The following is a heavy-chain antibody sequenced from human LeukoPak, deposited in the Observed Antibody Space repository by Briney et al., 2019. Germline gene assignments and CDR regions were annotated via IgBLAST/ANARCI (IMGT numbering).Heavy chain of an antibody. CDR3: ARVQPHYYDSSGYPPDY. J-gene: IGHJ4*02. D-gene: IGHD3-22*01. Sequence: GGSLRLSCAASGFTPSDYYMSWIRQALGKGLEWVSYISSSGSTRSYADAVKDRFTISRKNAKNSLYLQMNSRRAEDTAVYYCARVQPHYYDSSGYPPDYWGQGTLVTVSS. CDR2: ISSSGSTR. V-gene: IGHV3-11*01. CDR1: GFTPSDYY.